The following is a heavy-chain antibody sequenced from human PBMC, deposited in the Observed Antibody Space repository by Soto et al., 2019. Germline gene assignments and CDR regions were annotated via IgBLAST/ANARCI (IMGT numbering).Heavy chain of an antibody. D-gene: IGHD3-22*01. J-gene: IGHJ6*02. CDR1: GFTFSSFH. V-gene: IGHV3-48*02. Sequence: PGGSLRLSCAASGFTFSSFHMNWVRQAPGRGLEWVAYITSSSDTIYYSDSVKGRFTISRDNGKNSLFLQMNSLRDEDTAVYYCARVVVVIPPGYYYAMDVWGQGNTVTVSS. CDR2: ITSSSDTI. CDR3: ARVVVVIPPGYYYAMDV.